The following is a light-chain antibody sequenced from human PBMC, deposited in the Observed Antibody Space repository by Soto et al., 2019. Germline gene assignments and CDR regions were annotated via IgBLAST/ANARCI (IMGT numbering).Light chain of an antibody. CDR1: RSNVGNNA. V-gene: IGLV1-36*01. CDR3: AVWADSLNGVV. CDR2: YDD. Sequence: QSVLTQPPSVSEAPRQRVTISCSGSRSNVGNNAVNWYQQLPGKAPKLLIYYDDLLPSGVSDRFSGSKSGTSASLAISGLQSEDEADYYCAVWADSLNGVVFGGGTKLTVL. J-gene: IGLJ3*02.